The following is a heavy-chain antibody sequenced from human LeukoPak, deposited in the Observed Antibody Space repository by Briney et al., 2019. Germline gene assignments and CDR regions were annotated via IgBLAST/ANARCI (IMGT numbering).Heavy chain of an antibody. V-gene: IGHV4-34*01. CDR3: ARGAYSSGWYYYYYMDV. CDR2: INHSGST. CDR1: GGSFSGYY. J-gene: IGHJ6*03. Sequence: PSETLSLTCAVYGGSFSGYYWSWIRQPPGKGLEWIGEINHSGSTNYNPSLKSRVTISVDTSKNQFSLKLNSVTAADTAVYYCARGAYSSGWYYYYYMDVWGKGTTVTISS. D-gene: IGHD6-19*01.